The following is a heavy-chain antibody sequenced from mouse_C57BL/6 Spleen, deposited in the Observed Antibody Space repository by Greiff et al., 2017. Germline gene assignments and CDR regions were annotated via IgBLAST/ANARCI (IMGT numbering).Heavy chain of an antibody. CDR3: ASYSLDTGLRRGYFDY. Sequence: EVQLQQSGPELVKPGASVKISCKASGYSFTDYNMNWVKQSNGKSLEWIGVINPNYGTTSYNQKFKGKATLTVDQSSSTAYMQLNSLTSEDSAVXYCASYSLDTGLRRGYFDYWGQGTTLTVSS. V-gene: IGHV1-39*01. D-gene: IGHD2-4*01. CDR2: INPNYGTT. CDR1: GYSFTDYN. J-gene: IGHJ2*01.